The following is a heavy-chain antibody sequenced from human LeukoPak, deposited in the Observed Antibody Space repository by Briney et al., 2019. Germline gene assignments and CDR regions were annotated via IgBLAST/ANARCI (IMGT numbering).Heavy chain of an antibody. CDR1: GGSISSYY. D-gene: IGHD6-19*01. J-gene: IGHJ5*02. CDR3: ARAPGIAVAGFTNWFDP. Sequence: SETLSLTCTVSGGSISSYYWSWIRQPPGKGLEWIGYIYYSGSTNYNPSLKSRVTISVDTSKNQFSLKLSSVTAADTAVYYCARAPGIAVAGFTNWFDPWGQGTLVTVSS. V-gene: IGHV4-59*01. CDR2: IYYSGST.